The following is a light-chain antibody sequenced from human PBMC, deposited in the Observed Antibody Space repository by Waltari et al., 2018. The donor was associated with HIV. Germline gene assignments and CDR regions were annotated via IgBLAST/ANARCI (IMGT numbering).Light chain of an antibody. J-gene: IGLJ2*01. CDR3: QVWDSDTVV. Sequence: SFQLTQQVSVLVTLGRTARLTCAGDNIENKHVHWYHQRPGQAPVLVIYRDNNRPSGIPERIAASNSGNTATLTISRAQAGDEGYFFCQVWDSDTVVFGGGTELTVL. CDR2: RDN. CDR1: NIENKH. V-gene: IGLV3-9*01.